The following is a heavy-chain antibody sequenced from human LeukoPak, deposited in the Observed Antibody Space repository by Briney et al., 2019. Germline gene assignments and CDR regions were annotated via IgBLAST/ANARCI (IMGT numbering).Heavy chain of an antibody. Sequence: SETLSLTCTVSGGSISSYYWSWIRQPPGKGLEWIGYIYYSGSTNYNPSLKSRVTISVDTSKNQFSLKLSSVTAADTAVYYCARVLSRGGATYPDFWGQGTLVTVSS. V-gene: IGHV4-59*01. CDR2: IYYSGST. J-gene: IGHJ4*02. CDR1: GGSISSYY. D-gene: IGHD1-26*01. CDR3: ARVLSRGGATYPDF.